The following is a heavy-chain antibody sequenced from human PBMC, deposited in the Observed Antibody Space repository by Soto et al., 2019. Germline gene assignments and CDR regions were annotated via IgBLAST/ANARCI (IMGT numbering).Heavy chain of an antibody. CDR2: IYYSGST. CDR1: GGSISSGDYY. J-gene: IGHJ4*02. Sequence: SETLSLTCTVSGGSISSGDYYWSWIRQPPGKGLEWIGNIYYSGSTYYNPSLKSRVTISIDTSKNQFSLKLSSVTAADTAVYYCASRKSSPYFDYWAQGTLVPVSS. D-gene: IGHD3-10*01. V-gene: IGHV4-30-4*01. CDR3: ASRKSSPYFDY.